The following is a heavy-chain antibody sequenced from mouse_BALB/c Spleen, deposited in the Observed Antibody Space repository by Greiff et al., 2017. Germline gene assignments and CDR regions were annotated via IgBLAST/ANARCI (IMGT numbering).Heavy chain of an antibody. D-gene: IGHD1-1*01. V-gene: IGHV5-6-5*01. J-gene: IGHJ3*01. CDR2: ISSGGST. CDR3: AREGYYSFAY. Sequence: EVKVVESGGGLVKPGGSLKLSCAASGFTFSSYAMSWVRQTPEKRLEWVASISSGGSTYYPDSVKGRFTISRDNARNILYLQMSSLRSEDTAMYYCAREGYYSFAYWGQGTLVTVSA. CDR1: GFTFSSYA.